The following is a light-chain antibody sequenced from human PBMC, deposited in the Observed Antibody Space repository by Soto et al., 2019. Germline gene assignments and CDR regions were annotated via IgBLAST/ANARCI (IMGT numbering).Light chain of an antibody. CDR1: QRVSSSH. CDR2: GVS. Sequence: EIVLTQSPGTLSLSPGERATLSCRASQRVSSSHLAWYQQKPGQAPRLLIYGVSSRATGIPDRFSGSGSGTDFILTISRLEPEDFAVYYCQQYGSLRWTFGQGTKVDI. CDR3: QQYGSLRWT. J-gene: IGKJ1*01. V-gene: IGKV3-20*01.